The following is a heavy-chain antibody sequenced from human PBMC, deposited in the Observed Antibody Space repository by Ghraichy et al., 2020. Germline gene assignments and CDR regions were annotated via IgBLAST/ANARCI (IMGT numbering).Heavy chain of an antibody. V-gene: IGHV3-53*01. Sequence: GGSLRLSCAASGFTVSSTYMSWVRQAPGKGLEWVSVIHTGGSTFYADSVKGRFTISRDNSRDTLYLQMNSLRAEDTAVYYCASGKTLAAALPYFYYHMDVWGQGTTVTVSS. J-gene: IGHJ6*02. CDR2: IHTGGST. CDR3: ASGKTLAAALPYFYYHMDV. CDR1: GFTVSSTY. D-gene: IGHD6-13*01.